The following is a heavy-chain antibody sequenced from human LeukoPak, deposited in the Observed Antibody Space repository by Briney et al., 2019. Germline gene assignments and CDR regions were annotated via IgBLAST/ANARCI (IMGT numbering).Heavy chain of an antibody. D-gene: IGHD3-16*01. J-gene: IGHJ5*01. CDR3: AIYMGGDVAKRFTWFDS. Sequence: GESLKISCKGSGYRFDSYWIGWVRQMPGKGLEWMGIIYPGDSDTRYSPSFQGQVTISADKSISTAYLQWSSLKASDTAMYYCAIYMGGDVAKRFTWFDSWGQGTLVTVSS. CDR2: IYPGDSDT. CDR1: GYRFDSYW. V-gene: IGHV5-51*01.